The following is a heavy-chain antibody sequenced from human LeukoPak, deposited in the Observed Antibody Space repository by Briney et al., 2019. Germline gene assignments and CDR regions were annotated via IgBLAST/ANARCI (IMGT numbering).Heavy chain of an antibody. V-gene: IGHV1-46*01. CDR2: INPSGGST. D-gene: IGHD3-3*01. Sequence: ASVKVSCKASGYTFTSYYMHWVRQAPGQGLEWMGIINPSGGSTSYAQKFQGRVTMTRDMSTSTVYMELSSLRSEDTAVYYCARDFEVGEGFASRAVTFDIWGQGTLVTVSS. J-gene: IGHJ3*02. CDR3: ARDFEVGEGFASRAVTFDI. CDR1: GYTFTSYY.